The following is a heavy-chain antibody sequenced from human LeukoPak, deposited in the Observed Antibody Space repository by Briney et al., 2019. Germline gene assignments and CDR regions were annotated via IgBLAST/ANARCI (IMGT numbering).Heavy chain of an antibody. CDR2: ITGSTGTT. J-gene: IGHJ4*02. CDR3: AREGYDNSGYDLDF. Sequence: GGSLRLSCAASGFTFGSYAMNWVRQAPGKGLEWVSAITGSTGTTYYADSVKGRFTVSRDNSKNTLYLQVNSLRAEDTAVYYCAREGYDNSGYDLDFWGQGTLVTVSS. V-gene: IGHV3-23*01. D-gene: IGHD3-22*01. CDR1: GFTFGSYA.